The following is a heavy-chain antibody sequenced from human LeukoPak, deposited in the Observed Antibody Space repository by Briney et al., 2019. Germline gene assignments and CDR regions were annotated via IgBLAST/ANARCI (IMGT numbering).Heavy chain of an antibody. J-gene: IGHJ6*02. V-gene: IGHV3-9*01. CDR3: IKDIRPGGMDV. CDR2: ISWNSGSI. D-gene: IGHD1-14*01. Sequence: GGSLRLSCAASGFTFDDYAMHWVRQAPGKGLEWVSGISWNSGSIGYADSVKGRFTIFRDNAKNSLYLQMNSLRAEDTAIYYCIKDIRPGGMDVWGQGITVTVSS. CDR1: GFTFDDYA.